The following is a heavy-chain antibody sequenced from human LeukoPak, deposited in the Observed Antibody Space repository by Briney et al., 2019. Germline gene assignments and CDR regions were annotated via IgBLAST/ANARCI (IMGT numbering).Heavy chain of an antibody. D-gene: IGHD3-10*01. V-gene: IGHV4-39*07. Sequence: SETLSLTCTVSGGSISSSSYYWGWIRQPPGKGLEWIGSIYYSGSTYYNPSLKSQVTISVDTSKNQFSLRLSSVTAADTAVYYCARGRSSMVRGYYYYYMDVWGKGTTVTISS. J-gene: IGHJ6*03. CDR2: IYYSGST. CDR1: GGSISSSSYY. CDR3: ARGRSSMVRGYYYYYMDV.